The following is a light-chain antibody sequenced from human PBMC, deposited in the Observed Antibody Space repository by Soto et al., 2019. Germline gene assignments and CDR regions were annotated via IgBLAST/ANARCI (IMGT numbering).Light chain of an antibody. V-gene: IGKV3D-20*02. CDR2: GAS. J-gene: IGKJ1*01. CDR1: QSVTNSF. Sequence: EIVLAQSPGTLSLSPGERATLSCRASQSVTNSFLAWYQQKPGQAPRLLIYGASRRATGIPDRFTGSGSGTDFTLTISSLEPEDFAVYYCQQRSNWPRTFGQGTKVDI. CDR3: QQRSNWPRT.